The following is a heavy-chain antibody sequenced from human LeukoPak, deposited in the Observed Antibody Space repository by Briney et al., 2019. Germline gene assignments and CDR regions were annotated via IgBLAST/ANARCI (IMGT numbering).Heavy chain of an antibody. Sequence: SETLSLTCTVSGGSISSSSYYWGWIRQPPGKGLEWIGSIYYSGSTYYNPSLKSRVTISVDTSKNQFSLKLSSVTAADTAVYYCARHNDFLVVINRFDPWGQGTLVTVSS. D-gene: IGHD3-22*01. V-gene: IGHV4-39*01. CDR1: GGSISSSSYY. CDR3: ARHNDFLVVINRFDP. CDR2: IYYSGST. J-gene: IGHJ5*02.